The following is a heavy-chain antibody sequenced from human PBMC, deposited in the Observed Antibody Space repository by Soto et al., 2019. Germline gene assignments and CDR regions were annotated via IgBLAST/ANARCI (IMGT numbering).Heavy chain of an antibody. Sequence: QVQLVQSGAEVKKPGASVTVSCRASGDTFTGYYMHWVRQAPGQGLEWMGWITPNSGVTKYAQKFQGGVTMTRDTSIRTVYMQLSRRRSDDTAVYYCARGSGGATATLDYYYFYMDVWGTGTTVTVS. CDR3: ARGSGGATATLDYYYFYMDV. V-gene: IGHV1-2*02. D-gene: IGHD5-12*01. CDR1: GDTFTGYY. CDR2: ITPNSGVT. J-gene: IGHJ6*03.